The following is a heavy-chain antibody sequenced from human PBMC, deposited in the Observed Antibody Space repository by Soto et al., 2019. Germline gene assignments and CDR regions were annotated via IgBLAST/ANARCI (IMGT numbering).Heavy chain of an antibody. V-gene: IGHV1-18*01. CDR2: ISGYDGHT. Sequence: QVQLVQSGPEVKKPGASVKVSCKTSGYTFTNYGMAWVRQAPRQGLEWMGWISGYDGHTNYAQKFQGRVTMTTDTSTKTAYMEMRSLRPDDAAVYYCVRDEGFLRSWGQGTQVAVSS. J-gene: IGHJ5*02. CDR1: GYTFTNYG. D-gene: IGHD3-3*01. CDR3: VRDEGFLRS.